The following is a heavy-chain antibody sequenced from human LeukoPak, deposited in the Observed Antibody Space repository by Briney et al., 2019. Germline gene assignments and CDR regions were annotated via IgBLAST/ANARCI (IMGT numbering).Heavy chain of an antibody. CDR3: ARDLVAVAGDNYYYYYGMDV. Sequence: ASVEVSCKASGYTFTSYGISWVRQAPGQGLEWMGWISAYNGNTNYAQKLQGRVTMTTDTSTSTAYMELRSLRSDDTAVYYCARDLVAVAGDNYYYYYGMDVWGQGTTVTVSS. CDR2: ISAYNGNT. V-gene: IGHV1-18*01. J-gene: IGHJ6*02. CDR1: GYTFTSYG. D-gene: IGHD6-19*01.